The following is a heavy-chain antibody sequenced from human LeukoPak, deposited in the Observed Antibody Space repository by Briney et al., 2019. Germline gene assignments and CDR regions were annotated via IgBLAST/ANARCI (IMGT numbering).Heavy chain of an antibody. V-gene: IGHV1-2*04. Sequence: ASVKVSCKASGYTSTGYYMHWVRQAPGQGLEWMGWINPNSGGTNCAQKFQGWVTMTRDTSISTAYMELSRLRSDDTAVYYCARESSSSSYDYWGQGTLVTVSS. J-gene: IGHJ4*02. CDR1: GYTSTGYY. CDR2: INPNSGGT. D-gene: IGHD6-6*01. CDR3: ARESSSSSYDY.